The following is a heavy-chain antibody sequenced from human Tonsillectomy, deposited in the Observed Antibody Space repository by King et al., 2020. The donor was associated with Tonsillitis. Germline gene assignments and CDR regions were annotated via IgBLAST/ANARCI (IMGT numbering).Heavy chain of an antibody. CDR3: ARSGSGSAVGDQ. D-gene: IGHD1-26*01. CDR1: GGSISTYY. J-gene: IGHJ4*02. CDR2: IYFTVGT. Sequence: VQLQESGPGLVKPSETLSLTCTVSGGSISTYYWSWIRQPPGKGLEWIGYIYFTVGTIYNPSLKSRVTISLDTSKNQFSLRLSSLTAADTAVYYCARSGSGSAVGDQWGQGTLVTVSS. V-gene: IGHV4-59*01.